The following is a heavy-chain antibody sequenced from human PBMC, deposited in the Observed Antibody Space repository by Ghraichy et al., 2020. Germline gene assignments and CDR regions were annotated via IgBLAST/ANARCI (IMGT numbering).Heavy chain of an antibody. Sequence: ASVKVSCKASGYTFTSYGISWVRQAPGQGLEWMGWISAYNGNTNYAQKLQGRVTMTTDTSTSTAYMELRSLRSDDTAVYYCARDLGPYNWNLVGYWGQGTLVTVSS. V-gene: IGHV1-18*01. D-gene: IGHD1-7*01. J-gene: IGHJ4*02. CDR1: GYTFTSYG. CDR3: ARDLGPYNWNLVGY. CDR2: ISAYNGNT.